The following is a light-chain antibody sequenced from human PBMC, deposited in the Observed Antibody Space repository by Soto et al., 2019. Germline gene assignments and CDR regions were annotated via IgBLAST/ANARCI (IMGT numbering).Light chain of an antibody. CDR3: QQYNYWPMYT. CDR1: QSVSSN. Sequence: EIVMTQSPATLSVSPGERATLSCRASQSVSSNLAWYQQKPGQAPRLLIYGTSSRATGIPVRFSGSGSGTEFTLTISSLQSEDFAVYYCQQYNYWPMYTFGQGTKLEIK. V-gene: IGKV3-15*01. J-gene: IGKJ2*01. CDR2: GTS.